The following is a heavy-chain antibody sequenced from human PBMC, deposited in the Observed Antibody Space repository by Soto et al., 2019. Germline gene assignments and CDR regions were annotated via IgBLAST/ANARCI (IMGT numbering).Heavy chain of an antibody. V-gene: IGHV1-3*01. CDR1: GYTFTSYA. CDR2: INPGNGNT. D-gene: IGHD3-9*01. J-gene: IGHJ4*02. CDR3: ARRGALTSYYYGYYFDP. Sequence: GASVKVSCKASGYTFTSYAMHWVRQAPGQSPEWMGWINPGNGNTKYSQRFQGRVTITRDTSASTAYMELSSLTSEDTAVYYCARRGALTSYYYGYYFDPWGPGALVTVSS.